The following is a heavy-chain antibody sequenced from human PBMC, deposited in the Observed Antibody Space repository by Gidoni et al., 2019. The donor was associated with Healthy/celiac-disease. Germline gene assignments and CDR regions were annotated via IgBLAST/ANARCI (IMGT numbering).Heavy chain of an antibody. CDR3: ARGTEELVRLPQYYYYGMDV. CDR1: GGTFSSYA. D-gene: IGHD6-6*01. J-gene: IGHJ6*02. V-gene: IGHV1-69*17. CDR2: IIPIFGIA. Sequence: QVQLVQSGAEVKKPGSSVKVSCKASGGTFSSYAISWVRQAPGQGLEWMGGIIPIFGIANYAQKFQGRVTITADKSTSTAYMELSSLRSEDTAVYYCARGTEELVRLPQYYYYGMDVWGQGTTVTVSS.